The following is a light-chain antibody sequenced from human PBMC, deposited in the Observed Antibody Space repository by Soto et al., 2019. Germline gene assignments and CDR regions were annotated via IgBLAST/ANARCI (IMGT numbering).Light chain of an antibody. CDR1: SSDVGSYNL. J-gene: IGLJ1*01. V-gene: IGLV2-14*02. CDR2: DVI. Sequence: QSALTQPASVSGSPGQSITISCTGTSSDVGSYNLVSWYQQHPGKAPKLIIYDVINRPSGVSNRFSGSKTGNTASLIISGLQAEDEADYYCSSYTSSSSYAFGSGTKVTVL. CDR3: SSYTSSSSYA.